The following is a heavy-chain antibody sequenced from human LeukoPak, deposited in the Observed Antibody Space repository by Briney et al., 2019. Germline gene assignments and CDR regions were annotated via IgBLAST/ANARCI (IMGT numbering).Heavy chain of an antibody. V-gene: IGHV1-8*03. CDR2: MNPNSGNT. J-gene: IGHJ4*02. Sequence: ASVKVSCKASGYTFTSYDINWVRQATGQGLEWMGWMNPNSGNTGYAQKFQGRVTITRNTSISTAYLELSSLRSEDTAVYYCARSGRAAIQDFDYWGQGTLVTVSS. CDR3: ARSGRAAIQDFDY. D-gene: IGHD2-2*02. CDR1: GYTFTSYD.